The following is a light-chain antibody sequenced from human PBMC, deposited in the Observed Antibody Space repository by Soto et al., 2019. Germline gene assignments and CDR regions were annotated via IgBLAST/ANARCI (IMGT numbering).Light chain of an antibody. CDR2: DAS. CDR3: QQYNNWPPWT. Sequence: EILLTQSPATLSVSPGDRATLSCRASQSVASNVAWYQQKPGQAPRLLIYDASTRATGIPPRISGSGSGTQFTLTISSLESEDFAVYFCQQYNNWPPWTFGQGTKV. V-gene: IGKV3-15*01. J-gene: IGKJ1*01. CDR1: QSVASN.